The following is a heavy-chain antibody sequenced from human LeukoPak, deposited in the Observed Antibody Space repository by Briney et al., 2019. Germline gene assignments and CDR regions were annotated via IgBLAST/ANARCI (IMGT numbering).Heavy chain of an antibody. V-gene: IGHV1-69*02. CDR1: GGTFSYYT. Sequence: GASVKVSCNASGGTFSYYTISWVRQAPGQGLEWMGRIIPFLGITNYAQKFQGRVTITADKSTSTAYMELSSLRSEDTAVYYCARATSEIPAAALTGSKYYYYYYMDVWDKGTTVTVSS. J-gene: IGHJ6*03. CDR3: ARATSEIPAAALTGSKYYYYYYMDV. CDR2: IIPFLGIT. D-gene: IGHD2-2*01.